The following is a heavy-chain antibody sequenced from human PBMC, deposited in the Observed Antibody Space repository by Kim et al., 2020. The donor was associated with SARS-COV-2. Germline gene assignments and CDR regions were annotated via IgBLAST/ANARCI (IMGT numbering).Heavy chain of an antibody. D-gene: IGHD3-22*01. J-gene: IGHJ6*02. CDR1: GGTFSSYA. CDR2: IIPIFGTA. V-gene: IGHV1-69*06. Sequence: SVKVSCKASGGTFSSYAISWVRQAPGQGLEWMGGIIPIFGTANYAQKFQGRVTITADKSTSTAYMELSSLRSEDTAVYYCANKRYDPAAYYYYGMDVWGQGTTVTVSS. CDR3: ANKRYDPAAYYYYGMDV.